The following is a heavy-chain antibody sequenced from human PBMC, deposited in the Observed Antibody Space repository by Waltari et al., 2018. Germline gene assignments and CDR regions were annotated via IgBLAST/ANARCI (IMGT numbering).Heavy chain of an antibody. CDR2: IYHSGST. CDR3: ASELGPTAAYFDY. V-gene: IGHV4-4*02. D-gene: IGHD7-27*01. CDR1: GGSISSSNW. J-gene: IGHJ4*02. Sequence: QVQLQESGPGLMKPSGTLSLTCAVSGGSISSSNWWSWVRQPPGKGLEWIGEIYHSGSTSYYPSLKIRVTISVDKSKNQFSLKLSSVTAADTAVYYCASELGPTAAYFDYWGQGTLVTVSS.